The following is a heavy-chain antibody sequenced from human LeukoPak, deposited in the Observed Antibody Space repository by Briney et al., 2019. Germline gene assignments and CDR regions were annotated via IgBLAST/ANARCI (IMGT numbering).Heavy chain of an antibody. CDR3: AKDRERWLQLGYFDY. V-gene: IGHV3-30*02. Sequence: GGSLRLSCAASGFTFSDYYMSWIRQAPGKGLEWVAFIRYDGSNKYYADSVKGRFTISRDNSKNTLYLQMNSLRAEDTAVYYCAKDRERWLQLGYFDYWGQGTLVTVSS. CDR1: GFTFSDYY. CDR2: IRYDGSNK. D-gene: IGHD5-24*01. J-gene: IGHJ4*02.